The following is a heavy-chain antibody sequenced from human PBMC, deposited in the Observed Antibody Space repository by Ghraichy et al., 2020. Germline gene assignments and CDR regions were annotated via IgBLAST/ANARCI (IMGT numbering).Heavy chain of an antibody. J-gene: IGHJ4*02. CDR3: ARDHSTFDY. Sequence: GGSLRLSCAASGFTFSSYAVSWVRQAPGKGLEWVSAMSGSGGSTYYADSVKGRFTISRDNAKNSLYLQMNSLRAEDTAVYYCARDHSTFDYWGQGPLLTVSS. CDR2: MSGSGGST. V-gene: IGHV3-23*01. CDR1: GFTFSSYA.